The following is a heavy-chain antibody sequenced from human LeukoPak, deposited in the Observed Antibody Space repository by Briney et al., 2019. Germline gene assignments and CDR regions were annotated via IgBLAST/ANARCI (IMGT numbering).Heavy chain of an antibody. Sequence: GGSLRLSCAASGFTFSNYWMHWVRQAPGKGLVWVSRINSDGSSTSYADSVKGRFTISRDNAKNTLYLQMNSLRAEDTAVYYCARDGSSWYPFDYWGQGTLVTVSS. CDR3: ARDGSSWYPFDY. J-gene: IGHJ4*02. CDR1: GFTFSNYW. V-gene: IGHV3-74*01. D-gene: IGHD6-13*01. CDR2: INSDGSST.